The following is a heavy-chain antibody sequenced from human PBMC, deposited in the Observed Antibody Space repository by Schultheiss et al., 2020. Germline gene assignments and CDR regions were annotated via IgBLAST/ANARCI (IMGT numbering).Heavy chain of an antibody. V-gene: IGHV3-15*01. CDR2: IKSKTDGGTT. CDR1: GFTFSNAW. J-gene: IGHJ5*02. D-gene: IGHD3-10*01. CDR3: ARDLLWSDELRGFDP. Sequence: GESLKISCAASGFTFSNAWMSWVRQAPGKGLEWVGRIKSKTDGGTTDYAAPVKGRFTISRDNSKNTLFLQMNSLRVEDTAVYYCARDLLWSDELRGFDPWGQATLVTVSS.